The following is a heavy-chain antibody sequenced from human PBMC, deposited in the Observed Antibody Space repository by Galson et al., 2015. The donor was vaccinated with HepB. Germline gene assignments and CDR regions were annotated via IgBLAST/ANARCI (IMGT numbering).Heavy chain of an antibody. J-gene: IGHJ3*02. D-gene: IGHD6-6*01. V-gene: IGHV3-48*04. Sequence: SLRLSCAASGFTFSSYGMDWVRQAPGRGLEWISYISSSSGTTSYADSVKGRFTISRDNAKKSLYLQMNSLRAEDTAIYYCARGGAARPDIWGQGTMVTVSS. CDR2: ISSSSGTT. CDR3: ARGGAARPDI. CDR1: GFTFSSYG.